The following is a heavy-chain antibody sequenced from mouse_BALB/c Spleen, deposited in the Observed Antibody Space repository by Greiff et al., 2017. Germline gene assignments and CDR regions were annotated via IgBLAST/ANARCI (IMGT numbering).Heavy chain of an antibody. CDR3: ARQGGGYYSMDY. V-gene: IGHV5-12-1*01. J-gene: IGHJ4*01. Sequence: EVQVVESGGGLVKPGGSLKLSCAASGFAFSSYDMSWVRQTPEKRLEWVAYISSGGGSTYYPDTVKGRFTISRDNAKNTLYLQMSSLKSEDTAMYYCARQGGGYYSMDYWGQGTSVTVSS. D-gene: IGHD1-1*02. CDR1: GFAFSSYD. CDR2: ISSGGGST.